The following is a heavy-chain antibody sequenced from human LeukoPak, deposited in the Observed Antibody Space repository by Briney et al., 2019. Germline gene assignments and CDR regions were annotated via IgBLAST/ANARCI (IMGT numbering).Heavy chain of an antibody. CDR1: GGSISSGGYY. CDR2: IYYSGST. CDR3: ARAWGNWNFDY. J-gene: IGHJ4*02. D-gene: IGHD1-20*01. Sequence: SQTLSLTCTVSGGSISSGGYYCSWIRQHPGKGLEWIGYIYYSGSTYYNPSLKSRVTISVDTSKNQFSLKLSSVTAADTAVYYCARAWGNWNFDYWGQGTLVTVSS. V-gene: IGHV4-31*03.